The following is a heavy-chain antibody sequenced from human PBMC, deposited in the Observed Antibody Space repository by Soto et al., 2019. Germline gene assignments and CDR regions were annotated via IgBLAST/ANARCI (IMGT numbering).Heavy chain of an antibody. CDR3: AKDRSENFWVYYYAMDV. J-gene: IGHJ6*02. Sequence: PGGSLRLSCEASGFNFGAYAMSWVRQAPGKGLGWVSGISGSSSGTYYTDSVKGRFTISRDNSKNTVYLQMNSLRGEDTAVYYCAKDRSENFWVYYYAMDVWGQGAAVTVSS. V-gene: IGHV3-23*01. CDR2: ISGSSSGT. D-gene: IGHD6-19*01. CDR1: GFNFGAYA.